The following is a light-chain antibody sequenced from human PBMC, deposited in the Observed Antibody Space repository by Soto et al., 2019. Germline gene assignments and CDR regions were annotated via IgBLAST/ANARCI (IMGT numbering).Light chain of an antibody. CDR3: QQYNNWPRT. CDR1: QSVSNN. V-gene: IGKV3-15*01. J-gene: IGKJ1*01. CDR2: GAS. Sequence: EIVMTQSPATLSVSPGERATLSCRASQSVSNNLVWYQQKPGQAPRLLIYGASTRATGIPARFSGSGSGTEFTLTISSRQSEDFAIYYCQQYNNWPRTFGQGTKVEIK.